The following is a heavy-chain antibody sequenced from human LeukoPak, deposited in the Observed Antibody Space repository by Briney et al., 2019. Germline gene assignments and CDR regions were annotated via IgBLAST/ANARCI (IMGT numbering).Heavy chain of an antibody. D-gene: IGHD6-6*01. CDR2: ISSSSSYI. V-gene: IGHV3-21*01. J-gene: IGHJ4*02. CDR1: GFTFSSYS. Sequence: KPGGSLRPSCAASGFTFSSYSMNWVRQAPGKGLEWVSSISSSSSYIYYADSVKGRFTISRDNAKNSLYLQMNSLRAEDTAVYYCARIGSSSYDYWGQGTLVTVSA. CDR3: ARIGSSSYDY.